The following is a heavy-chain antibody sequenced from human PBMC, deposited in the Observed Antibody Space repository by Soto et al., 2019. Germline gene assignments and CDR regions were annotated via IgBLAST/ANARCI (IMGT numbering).Heavy chain of an antibody. CDR2: IYPGDSNI. D-gene: IGHD5-12*01. J-gene: IGHJ6*02. CDR3: ARRGGGYGGYYYNSGLDV. Sequence: GESLKISCKGSGYSFTSYWIGWVRQMPGKGLEWMGIIYPGDSNIRYSTSFQGQVTISVDKSISTAYLQWSSLMASDTAMYYCARRGGGYGGYYYNSGLDVWGQGTTVTVSS. CDR1: GYSFTSYW. V-gene: IGHV5-51*01.